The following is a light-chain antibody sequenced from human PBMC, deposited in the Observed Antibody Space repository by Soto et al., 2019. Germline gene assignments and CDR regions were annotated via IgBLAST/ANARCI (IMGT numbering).Light chain of an antibody. CDR3: GSWDSSLTANV. CDR1: TSNVANNF. V-gene: IGLV1-51*01. Sequence: QSVLTQPPSVSAAPGQKVTISCSGTTSNVANNFVSWYLQFPGKAPKLLIYDDIRRPSGIPDRFSASKSGTSATLGITGLQTGDEADYYCGSWDSSLTANVFGTGTKVTVL. CDR2: DDI. J-gene: IGLJ1*01.